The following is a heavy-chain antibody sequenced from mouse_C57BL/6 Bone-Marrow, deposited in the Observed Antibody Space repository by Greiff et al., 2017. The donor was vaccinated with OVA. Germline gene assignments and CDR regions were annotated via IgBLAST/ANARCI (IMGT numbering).Heavy chain of an antibody. CDR3: ARFDGYYLDY. CDR2: IYPGGGYT. J-gene: IGHJ2*01. CDR1: GYTFTNYW. D-gene: IGHD2-3*01. Sequence: VVRPGTSVKMSCKASGYTFTNYWIGWAKQRPGHGLEWIGDIYPGGGYTNYNEKFKGKATLTADKSSSTAYMQFSSLTSEDSAIYYCARFDGYYLDYWGQGTTLTVSS. V-gene: IGHV1-63*01.